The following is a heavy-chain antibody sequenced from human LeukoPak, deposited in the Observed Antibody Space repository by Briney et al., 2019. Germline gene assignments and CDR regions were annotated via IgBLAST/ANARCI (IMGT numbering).Heavy chain of an antibody. CDR1: GFTFSSYW. J-gene: IGHJ4*02. CDR2: INSDASGT. Sequence: GGSLRLSCAASGFTFSSYWMHWVRQAPGKGLVWISRINSDASGTSYADSVKGRFAISRDNAKNMLYLQMNSLRAEDAAVYHCARADDGANSWVNYWGQGTLVTVSP. D-gene: IGHD4-23*01. CDR3: ARADDGANSWVNY. V-gene: IGHV3-74*01.